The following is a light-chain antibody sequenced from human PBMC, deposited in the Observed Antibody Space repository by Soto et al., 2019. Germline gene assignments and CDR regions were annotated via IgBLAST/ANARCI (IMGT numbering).Light chain of an antibody. Sequence: QSALTQPASVSGSPGQSITISCTGTTSDVGGYNYVSWYQQHPGKAPKLMIYDVSYRPSGVSNRFSGSKSGNTASLTISGLQAEDEADYYCSSYTSSSTLEVFGTGPKVT. CDR2: DVS. CDR1: TSDVGGYNY. CDR3: SSYTSSSTLEV. V-gene: IGLV2-14*01. J-gene: IGLJ1*01.